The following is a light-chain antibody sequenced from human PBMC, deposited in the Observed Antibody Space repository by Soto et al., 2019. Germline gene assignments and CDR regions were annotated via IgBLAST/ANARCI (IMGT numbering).Light chain of an antibody. V-gene: IGKV3-20*01. Sequence: EIVLTQSPDTLSLSPGERATLSCRASQSINSDYVAWYQQKPGQAPRLLIYGALIRATGIPDRVIGSGSGTDFILTVTRLEPEDFAVYYCQQYGYSPITFGQGTRLEIK. CDR1: QSINSDY. CDR2: GAL. CDR3: QQYGYSPIT. J-gene: IGKJ5*01.